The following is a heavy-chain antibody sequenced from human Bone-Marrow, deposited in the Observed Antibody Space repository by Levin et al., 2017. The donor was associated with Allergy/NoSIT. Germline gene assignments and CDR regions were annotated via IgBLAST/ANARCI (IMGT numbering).Heavy chain of an antibody. D-gene: IGHD1-26*01. CDR1: GGTLSRYG. J-gene: IGHJ4*02. Sequence: SVKVSCKASGGTLSRYGISWVRQAPGQGLEWMGRIIPISGITTHAQKFQGRVTITADKSTGTAYMALSSLRSEDTALYYCARFNPIGGAMWGNVLGGWGLGTLVSIAS. CDR3: ARFNPIGGAMWGNVLGG. V-gene: IGHV1-69*04. CDR2: IIPISGIT.